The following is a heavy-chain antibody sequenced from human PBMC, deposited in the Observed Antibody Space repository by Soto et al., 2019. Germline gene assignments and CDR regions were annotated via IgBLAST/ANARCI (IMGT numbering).Heavy chain of an antibody. CDR2: IKQDGSEK. CDR3: ATIEVVPAAIWFDP. J-gene: IGHJ5*02. V-gene: IGHV3-7*01. Sequence: EVQLVESGGGLVQPGGSLRLSCAASGFTFSSYWMSWVRQAPGKGLEWVANIKQDGSEKYYVDSVKGRFTISRDNAKNSLYLQMNSLRAEDTAVYYCATIEVVPAAIWFDPWGQGTLVTVSS. D-gene: IGHD2-2*01. CDR1: GFTFSSYW.